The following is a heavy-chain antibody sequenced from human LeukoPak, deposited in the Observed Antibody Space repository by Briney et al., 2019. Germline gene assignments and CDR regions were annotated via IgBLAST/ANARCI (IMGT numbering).Heavy chain of an antibody. CDR1: GGSFSGYY. CDR3: ARAEARITMVRGARRALYY. V-gene: IGHV4-34*01. CDR2: INHSGST. D-gene: IGHD3-10*01. J-gene: IGHJ4*02. Sequence: SETLSLTCAVYGGSFSGYYWNWIRQPPGKGLEWIGEINHSGSTNYNPSLKSRVTISVDTSKNQFSLKLSSVTAADTAVYYCARAEARITMVRGARRALYYWGQGTLVTVSS.